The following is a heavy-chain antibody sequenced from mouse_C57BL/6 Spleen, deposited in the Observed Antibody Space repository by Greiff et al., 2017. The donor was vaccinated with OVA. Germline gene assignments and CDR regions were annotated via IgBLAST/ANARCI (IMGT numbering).Heavy chain of an antibody. CDR3: ARWYGSLGAMDY. V-gene: IGHV5-16*01. CDR2: INYDGSST. J-gene: IGHJ4*01. Sequence: EVQLVESEGGLVQPGSSMKLSCTASGFTFSDYYMAWVRQVPEKGLEWVANINYDGSSTYYLASLKSRFIISRDNAKNILYLQMSSLKSEDTATYYCARWYGSLGAMDYWGQGTSVTVSS. CDR1: GFTFSDYY. D-gene: IGHD1-1*01.